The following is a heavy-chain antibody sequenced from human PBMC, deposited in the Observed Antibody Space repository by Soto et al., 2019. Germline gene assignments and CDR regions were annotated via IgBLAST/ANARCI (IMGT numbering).Heavy chain of an antibody. D-gene: IGHD1-1*01. V-gene: IGHV3-30*18. CDR2: ISYDGSNQ. J-gene: IGHJ6*02. Sequence: PGGSLRLSCPASGFTFSSYGIHWVRQAPGKGLEWVAVISYDGSNQYYADSVKGRFTISRDNSKSTLYLQMNSLRDEDTAVYYCAKGEPAGTSHHYYYHYGMGVWGQGTTVTVSS. CDR1: GFTFSSYG. CDR3: AKGEPAGTSHHYYYHYGMGV.